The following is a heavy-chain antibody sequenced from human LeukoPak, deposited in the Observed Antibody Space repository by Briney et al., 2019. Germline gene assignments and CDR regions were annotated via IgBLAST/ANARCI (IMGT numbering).Heavy chain of an antibody. V-gene: IGHV3-30*04. Sequence: GGSLRLSCVASEFAFTGHSMHGVRQAPGKGLEWVAVVSNDGKTIFCADSLRGRFTVSTDNSKNTVYLQVNSLRDEDAAVYYCAREKQLGGTPFDFWGQGSLVTVSS. CDR3: AREKQLGGTPFDF. CDR2: VSNDGKTI. J-gene: IGHJ4*02. D-gene: IGHD1-26*01. CDR1: EFAFTGHS.